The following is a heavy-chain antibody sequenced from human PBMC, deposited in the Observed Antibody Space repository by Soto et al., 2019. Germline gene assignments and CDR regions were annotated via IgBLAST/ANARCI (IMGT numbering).Heavy chain of an antibody. CDR1: GFVFDDYS. J-gene: IGHJ4*02. V-gene: IGHV3-43*01. D-gene: IGHD3-10*01. Sequence: PGGSLRLSCEGSGFVFDDYSLHWVRQVPGKGLEWLCLISWDGETTSYAASVKYRFSISRDTSKNSVFLEMRSLRIDDTAVYFCAKEGKSKTGKYYFDSWGQG. CDR2: ISWDGETT. CDR3: AKEGKSKTGKYYFDS.